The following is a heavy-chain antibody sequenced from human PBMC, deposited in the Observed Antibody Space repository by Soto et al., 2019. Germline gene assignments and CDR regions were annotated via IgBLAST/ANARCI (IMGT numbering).Heavy chain of an antibody. V-gene: IGHV1-18*01. J-gene: IGHJ4*02. D-gene: IGHD3-16*02. CDR1: GYTFTSYG. Sequence: ASVKVSCKASGYTFTSYGISWVRQAPGQGLEWMGWISAYNGNTNYAQKLQGRVTVTTGTSTSTVYMELRSLRSEDTAVYYCARGSYRYTDYWGQGTLVTVSS. CDR3: ARGSYRYTDY. CDR2: ISAYNGNT.